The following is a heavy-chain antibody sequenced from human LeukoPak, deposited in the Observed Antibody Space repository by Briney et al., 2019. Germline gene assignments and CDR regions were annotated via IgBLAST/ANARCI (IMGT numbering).Heavy chain of an antibody. V-gene: IGHV3-30*02. CDR1: GFTFSTAW. Sequence: GGSLRLSCTASGFTFSTAWMHWVRQAPGKGLEWVAFIRYDGSNKYYADSVKGRFTISRDNSKNTLYLQMNSLRAEDTAVYYCARDWRGYSYMDVWGKGTTVTISS. CDR3: ARDWRGYSYMDV. J-gene: IGHJ6*03. CDR2: IRYDGSNK. D-gene: IGHD5-18*01.